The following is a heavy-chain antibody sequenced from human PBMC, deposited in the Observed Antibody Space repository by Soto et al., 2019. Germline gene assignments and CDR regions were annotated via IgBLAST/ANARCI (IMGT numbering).Heavy chain of an antibody. D-gene: IGHD3-22*01. CDR3: TTARYYYDSSGYWYYFDY. J-gene: IGHJ4*02. CDR1: GFTFSNAW. Sequence: GGLLRLSCAASGFTFSNAWMNWVRQAPGKGLEWVGRIKSKTDGGTTDYAAPVKGRFTISRDDSKNTLYLQMNSLKTEDTAVYYCTTARYYYDSSGYWYYFDYWGQGTLVTVSS. CDR2: IKSKTDGGTT. V-gene: IGHV3-15*07.